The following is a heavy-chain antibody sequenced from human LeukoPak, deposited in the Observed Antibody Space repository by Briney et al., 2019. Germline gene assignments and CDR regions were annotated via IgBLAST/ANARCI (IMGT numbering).Heavy chain of an antibody. J-gene: IGHJ3*02. CDR1: GFTFSSYE. Sequence: PGGSLRLSCAASGFTFSSYEMNWVRQAPGKGLEWVSYISSSGSTIYYADSVKGRFTISRDNAKNSLYLQMNSLRAEDTAVYYCARVGSGSDAFDIWGQGTVVTVSS. V-gene: IGHV3-48*03. CDR3: ARVGSGSDAFDI. CDR2: ISSSGSTI. D-gene: IGHD1-26*01.